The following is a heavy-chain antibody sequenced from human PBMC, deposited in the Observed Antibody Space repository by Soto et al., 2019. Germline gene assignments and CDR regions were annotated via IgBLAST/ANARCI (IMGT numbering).Heavy chain of an antibody. V-gene: IGHV4-39*01. CDR1: GASISRSPYC. J-gene: IGHJ5*02. Sequence: SETLSLTCTVSGASISRSPYCWAWIRQPPGKGLEWVGSQCYSGNYYRPSLKSRVTISVDTSKNQLSLNLTSVTAADTAIYYCSRRAPEGFDPWGQGTLVTVSS. CDR3: SRRAPEGFDP. CDR2: QCYSGN.